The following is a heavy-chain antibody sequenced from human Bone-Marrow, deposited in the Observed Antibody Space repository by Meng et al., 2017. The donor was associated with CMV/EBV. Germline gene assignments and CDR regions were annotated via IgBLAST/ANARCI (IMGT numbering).Heavy chain of an antibody. CDR1: GFTFTSYA. D-gene: IGHD2-2*01. CDR2: ISGSGGST. J-gene: IGHJ4*02. Sequence: GGSMTLSCAASGFTFTSYAMSWVRQAPGKGLEWVSAISGSGGSTYYADSVKGRFTISRDNSKNTLYLQMTSLRAEDTAVYYCAKDRLRWSTSGYRRNSAFDYWGQGTLVTVSS. V-gene: IGHV3-23*01. CDR3: AKDRLRWSTSGYRRNSAFDY.